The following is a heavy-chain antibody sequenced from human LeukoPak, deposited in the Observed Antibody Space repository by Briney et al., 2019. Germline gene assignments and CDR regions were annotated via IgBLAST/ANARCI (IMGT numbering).Heavy chain of an antibody. J-gene: IGHJ6*02. CDR3: AREPSLVDYYYYGMDV. Sequence: SQTLSLTCAISGDSVSSDSAAWNWIRQSPSRGLEWLGRTYYRSKWYNDYAVSVKSRITINPDTSKNQFSLQLNSVTPEDTAVYYCAREPSLVDYYYYGMDVWGQGTTVTVSS. CDR1: GDSVSSDSAA. V-gene: IGHV6-1*01. CDR2: TYYRSKWYN.